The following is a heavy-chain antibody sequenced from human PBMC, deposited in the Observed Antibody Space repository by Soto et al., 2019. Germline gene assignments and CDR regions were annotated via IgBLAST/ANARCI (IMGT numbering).Heavy chain of an antibody. V-gene: IGHV3-30*18. CDR2: ISYDGSNE. D-gene: IGHD3-22*01. J-gene: IGHJ4*02. CDR1: GFIFNNYG. CDR3: AKDTYYRDSSGYYVFDD. Sequence: QVQLVESGGDVVQPGRSLRRSCEASGFIFNNYGMHWVRQAPGKGLEWVAHISYDGSNEHYVDSVTGRFTISRDNSKNTVYLQMNSLRAEDTAVYYCAKDTYYRDSSGYYVFDDWGQGTLVTVSS.